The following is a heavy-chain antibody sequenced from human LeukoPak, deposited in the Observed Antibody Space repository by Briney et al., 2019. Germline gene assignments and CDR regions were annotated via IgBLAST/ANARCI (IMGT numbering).Heavy chain of an antibody. J-gene: IGHJ1*01. V-gene: IGHV6-1*01. Sequence: SQTLSLTCAISGDSVSSNSAAWNWIRQSPSRGLEWLGRTYYRSKWYNDYAVSVKSRITINPDTSKNQFSLQLNSVTPEDTAAYYCAREGSIAAAGLQYFQHWGQGTLVTVSS. CDR1: GDSVSSNSAA. CDR2: TYYRSKWYN. D-gene: IGHD6-13*01. CDR3: AREGSIAAAGLQYFQH.